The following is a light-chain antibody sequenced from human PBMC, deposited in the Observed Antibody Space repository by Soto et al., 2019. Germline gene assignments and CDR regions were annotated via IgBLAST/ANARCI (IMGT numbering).Light chain of an antibody. V-gene: IGKV3-20*01. Sequence: DIVLTQSPGTLSLSPGERATLSCRASQSVANYLLWFQQKPGQAPRLLIYGASSRATGIPDRFSGSGSGTDFTLTISRLEPEDFAVYYCGQFVSAPPRTFGQGTKVDIK. J-gene: IGKJ1*01. CDR2: GAS. CDR3: GQFVSAPPRT. CDR1: QSVANY.